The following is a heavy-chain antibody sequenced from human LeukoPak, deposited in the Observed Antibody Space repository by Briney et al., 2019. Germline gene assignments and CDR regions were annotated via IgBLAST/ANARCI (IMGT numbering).Heavy chain of an antibody. Sequence: AGGSLRLSCAASGFTFSSYGMSWVRQAPGGGLEWVSAISGSGGSTYYADSVKGRFTISRDNAKNSLYLQMNSLRAEDTAVYYCARVQVGWFGELFDYWGQGTLVTVSS. D-gene: IGHD3-10*01. CDR1: GFTFSSYG. CDR2: ISGSGGST. V-gene: IGHV3-23*01. CDR3: ARVQVGWFGELFDY. J-gene: IGHJ4*02.